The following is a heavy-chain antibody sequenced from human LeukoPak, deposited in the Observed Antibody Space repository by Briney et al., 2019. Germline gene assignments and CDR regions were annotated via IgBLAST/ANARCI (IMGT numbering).Heavy chain of an antibody. CDR2: ISGSISYT. CDR3: AKDARRTSGWYFFDY. Sequence: GGSLRLSCAASGFAFSDYYITWIRQAPGKGLEWVLFISGSISYTNYADSVKGRFTISRDNAKNSLYLQMNSLRAEDTAVYYCAKDARRTSGWYFFDYWGQGTLVTVSS. CDR1: GFAFSDYY. D-gene: IGHD6-19*01. V-gene: IGHV3-11*05. J-gene: IGHJ4*02.